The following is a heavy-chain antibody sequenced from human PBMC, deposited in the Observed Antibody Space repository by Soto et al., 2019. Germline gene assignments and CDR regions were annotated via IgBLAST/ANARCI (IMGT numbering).Heavy chain of an antibody. CDR3: ARGAITVLRGVDY. CDR2: VSSDGSNK. J-gene: IGHJ4*02. Sequence: GVSLRLSCAASGFTFNTYAVHWVRQAPGKGLEWVAVVSSDGSNKYYSDSVKGRFSISRDNSNNTLSLQMNSLRTEDTAVYYCARGAITVLRGVDYWGRGTLVTVSS. D-gene: IGHD3-10*01. CDR1: GFTFNTYA. V-gene: IGHV3-30*04.